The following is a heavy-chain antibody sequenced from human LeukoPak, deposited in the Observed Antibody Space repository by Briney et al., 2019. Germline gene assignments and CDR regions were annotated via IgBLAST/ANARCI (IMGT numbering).Heavy chain of an antibody. Sequence: GGSLRLSCAASGFTFTTYWLGWVRQPPGKGLEWVANIKQDGTEKYYVDSVKGRFTISRDNSKNTLYLQMNSLRAEDTAVYYCARVSAYYYDSSGYYSDYWGQGTLVTVSS. V-gene: IGHV3-7*03. CDR2: IKQDGTEK. CDR3: ARVSAYYYDSSGYYSDY. CDR1: GFTFTTYW. J-gene: IGHJ4*02. D-gene: IGHD3-22*01.